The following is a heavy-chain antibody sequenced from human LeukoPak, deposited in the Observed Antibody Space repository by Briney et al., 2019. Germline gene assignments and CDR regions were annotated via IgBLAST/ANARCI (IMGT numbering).Heavy chain of an antibody. D-gene: IGHD6-13*01. Sequence: PSQTLSLTCAISGDSVSSNSAAWNWIRQSPSRGLEWLGRTYYRSKWYNDYAVSVKSRITINPDTSKNQFSLQLNSVTPEDTAVYYCARAHGQQLIYYCGMAVWGKGTTVTVSS. CDR1: GDSVSSNSAA. J-gene: IGHJ6*04. CDR3: ARAHGQQLIYYCGMAV. CDR2: TYYRSKWYN. V-gene: IGHV6-1*01.